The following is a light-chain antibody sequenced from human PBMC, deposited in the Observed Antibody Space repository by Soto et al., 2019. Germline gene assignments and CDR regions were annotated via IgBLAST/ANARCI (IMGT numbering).Light chain of an antibody. J-gene: IGKJ1*01. CDR2: DAS. V-gene: IGKV3-11*01. Sequence: EVVLTQSPATLSLSPGEKATLSCSASQSISTFLAWYQQKPGLAPRLLIYDASNRATGIPDRFSGSGSGTVFTLTISSLEPEDFAVYYCQQCANWPPKWSFGQGTKVEIK. CDR3: QQCANWPPKWS. CDR1: QSISTF.